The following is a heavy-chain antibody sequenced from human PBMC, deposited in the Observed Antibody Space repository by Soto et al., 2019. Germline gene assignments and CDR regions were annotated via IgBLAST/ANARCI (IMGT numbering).Heavy chain of an antibody. CDR3: ARGLYSSSMAFDY. V-gene: IGHV1-3*01. Sequence: RASVKVSCKASGYTFTSYAMHWVRQAPGQRLEWMGWINAGNGNTKYSQEFQGRVTITRDTSASTAYMELSSLRSEDTAVYYCARGLYSSSMAFDYWGQGTLVTVSS. D-gene: IGHD6-13*01. J-gene: IGHJ4*02. CDR1: GYTFTSYA. CDR2: INAGNGNT.